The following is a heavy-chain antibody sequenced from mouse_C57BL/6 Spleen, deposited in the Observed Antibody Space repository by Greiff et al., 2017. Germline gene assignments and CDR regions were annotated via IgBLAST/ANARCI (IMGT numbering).Heavy chain of an antibody. CDR1: GYTFTSYW. Sequence: VQLQQPGAELVKPGASVKLSCKASGYTFTSYWMHWVKQRPGQGLEWIGMIHPNSGSTNYNEKFKSKATLTVDKSSSTAYMQLSSLTSEDSAVYYCARMYYGSSPYYAMDYWGQGTSVTVSS. CDR3: ARMYYGSSPYYAMDY. D-gene: IGHD1-1*01. V-gene: IGHV1-64*01. CDR2: IHPNSGST. J-gene: IGHJ4*01.